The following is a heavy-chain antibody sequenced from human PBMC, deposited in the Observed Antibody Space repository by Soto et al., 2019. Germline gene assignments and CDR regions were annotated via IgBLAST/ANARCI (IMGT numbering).Heavy chain of an antibody. CDR3: ARDVRGHYYYYGMDV. V-gene: IGHV1-18*01. Sequence: QVQLVQSGAEVKKPGASVKVSCKASGYTFTSYGISWVRQAPGQGLEWMGWISAYNGNTNYAQRLQGRVTMTTDTSTSTLYMELRSLRPDDTAVYYWARDVRGHYYYYGMDVWGQGTTVTVSS. CDR2: ISAYNGNT. D-gene: IGHD5-12*01. CDR1: GYTFTSYG. J-gene: IGHJ6*02.